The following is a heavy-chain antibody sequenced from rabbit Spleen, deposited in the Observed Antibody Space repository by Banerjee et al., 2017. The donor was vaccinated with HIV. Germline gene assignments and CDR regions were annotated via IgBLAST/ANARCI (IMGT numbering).Heavy chain of an antibody. J-gene: IGHJ4*01. D-gene: IGHD6-1*01. Sequence: QQQLEESGGGLVKPGGTLTLTCKASGIDFSSDYAMCWVRQAPGKGLEWIACIYADSSTFTYYASWAKGRFTISKISSTTVTLQMTSLTAADTATYFCARDRHNAWNTFYFELWGPGTLVTVS. CDR2: IYADSSTFT. CDR1: GIDFSSDYA. CDR3: ARDRHNAWNTFYFEL. V-gene: IGHV1S45*01.